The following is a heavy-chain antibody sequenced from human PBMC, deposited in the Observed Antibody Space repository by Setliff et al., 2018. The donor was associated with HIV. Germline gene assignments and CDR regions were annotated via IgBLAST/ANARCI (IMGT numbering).Heavy chain of an antibody. CDR3: ARVVYTYYYMDV. D-gene: IGHD4-4*01. J-gene: IGHJ6*03. CDR2: IYYSGST. Sequence: PSETLSLTCTVSGASISRGNYYWTWIRQRPGKGLEWIAFIYYSGSTYYSPSLKSRLMISVDTSKNQFSLNMTSATAADTAVYFCARVVYTYYYMDVWGKGTTVTVSS. V-gene: IGHV4-30-4*08. CDR1: GASISRGNYY.